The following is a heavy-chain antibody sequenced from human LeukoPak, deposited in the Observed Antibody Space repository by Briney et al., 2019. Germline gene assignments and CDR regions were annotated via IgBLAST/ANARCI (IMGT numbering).Heavy chain of an antibody. CDR1: GGSISSYY. V-gene: IGHV4-4*09. CDR3: ARLNRWPRFLEWLSWFDP. D-gene: IGHD3-3*01. Sequence: SETLSLTCTVSGGSISSYYWSWIRQPPGKGLEWIGYIWTSGSTNYNPSLKSRVTISVDTSKNQFSLKLSSVTAADTAVYYCARLNRWPRFLEWLSWFDPWGQGTLVTVSS. J-gene: IGHJ5*02. CDR2: IWTSGST.